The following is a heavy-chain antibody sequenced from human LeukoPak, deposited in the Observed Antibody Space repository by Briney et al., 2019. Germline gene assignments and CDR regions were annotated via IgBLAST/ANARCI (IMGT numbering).Heavy chain of an antibody. CDR1: GYTFTSND. Sequence: ASVKVSCKASGYTFTSNDINWVRQATGQGLEWMGWMNPNSGNTGYAQKFQGRVTMTRNTSISTAYMELSSLRSENTAVYYCAREGAHDAFDIWGQGTMVTVSS. V-gene: IGHV1-8*01. CDR2: MNPNSGNT. D-gene: IGHD3-16*01. CDR3: AREGAHDAFDI. J-gene: IGHJ3*02.